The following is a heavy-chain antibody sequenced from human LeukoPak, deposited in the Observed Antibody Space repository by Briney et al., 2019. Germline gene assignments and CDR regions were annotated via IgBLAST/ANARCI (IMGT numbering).Heavy chain of an antibody. CDR3: ARGRGGATVGYFDY. Sequence: ASVKVSCTASGYTFTSYLIYWVRQAPGQRLEWMGWINTGNGNTKYSQKFQGRVTITRDTSASTAYMELNSLRSEDTAVYYCARGRGGATVGYFDYWGQGTLVTVSS. CDR2: INTGNGNT. CDR1: GYTFTSYL. V-gene: IGHV1-3*04. D-gene: IGHD4-23*01. J-gene: IGHJ4*02.